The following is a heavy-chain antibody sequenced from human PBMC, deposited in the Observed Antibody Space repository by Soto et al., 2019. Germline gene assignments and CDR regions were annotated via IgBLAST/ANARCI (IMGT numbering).Heavy chain of an antibody. D-gene: IGHD3-22*01. V-gene: IGHV4-4*02. CDR2: IYHSGST. Sequence: LSLTCAVSGGSISSSNWWSWVRQPPGKGLEWIGEIYHSGSTNYNPSLKSRVTISVDKSKNQFSLKLSAVTAADTAVYYCARARRLYYDSSGYVDYWGQGTLFTVSS. J-gene: IGHJ4*02. CDR1: GGSISSSNW. CDR3: ARARRLYYDSSGYVDY.